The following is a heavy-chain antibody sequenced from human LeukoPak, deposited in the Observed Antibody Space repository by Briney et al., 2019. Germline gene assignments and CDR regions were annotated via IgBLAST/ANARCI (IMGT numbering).Heavy chain of an antibody. V-gene: IGHV4-61*08. J-gene: IGHJ4*02. CDR2: VFYNGKT. Sequence: SETLSLTCTLSGASFRSGGQYWGWIRQTPGKGLEWIGDVFYNGKTNYNPSLKSRVTISLDTSRSQFSLRLSSVTAADTGVYYCARIFDIWGRGTLVIVSS. CDR1: GASFRSGGQY. CDR3: ARIFDI.